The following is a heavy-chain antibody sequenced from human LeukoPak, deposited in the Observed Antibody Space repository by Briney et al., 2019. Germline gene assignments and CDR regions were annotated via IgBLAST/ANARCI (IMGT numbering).Heavy chain of an antibody. Sequence: ASVKVSCKASGYTFTSYDISWVRQAPGQGLEWMGWISAYNGNTNYAQKLQGRVTMTTDTSTSTAYMELRSLRSDDTAVYYCASSCSGGSCYSRFDYWGQGTLVTVSS. CDR2: ISAYNGNT. V-gene: IGHV1-18*01. CDR1: GYTFTSYD. D-gene: IGHD2-15*01. J-gene: IGHJ4*02. CDR3: ASSCSGGSCYSRFDY.